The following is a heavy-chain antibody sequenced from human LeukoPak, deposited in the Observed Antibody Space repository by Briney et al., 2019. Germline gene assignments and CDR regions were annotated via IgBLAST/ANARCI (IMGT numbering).Heavy chain of an antibody. CDR3: ARGRQLLD. V-gene: IGHV1-8*01. CDR1: GYTFTSYD. D-gene: IGHD1-7*01. J-gene: IGHJ4*02. Sequence: ASVKVSCKTSGYTFTSYDINWVRQATGQGLEWMGWMNPNSGNTGYAQKFQGRITMTRDTSISTAYMELSSLSSEDTAMYYCARGRQLLDWGQGTLVTVFS. CDR2: MNPNSGNT.